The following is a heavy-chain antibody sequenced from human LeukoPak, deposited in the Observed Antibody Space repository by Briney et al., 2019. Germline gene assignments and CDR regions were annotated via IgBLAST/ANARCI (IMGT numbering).Heavy chain of an antibody. D-gene: IGHD6-13*01. J-gene: IGHJ4*02. CDR2: ISGSGDST. CDR3: AKGPASSIAAAADLDY. V-gene: IGHV3-23*01. Sequence: PGGSLRLSCAASGFTFSSYAMGWVRQAPGKGLEWVSGISGSGDSTYHADSMEGRFTISRDNSKNTLYLQMNSLKAEDTAVYYCAKGPASSIAAAADLDYWGQGTLVTVSS. CDR1: GFTFSSYA.